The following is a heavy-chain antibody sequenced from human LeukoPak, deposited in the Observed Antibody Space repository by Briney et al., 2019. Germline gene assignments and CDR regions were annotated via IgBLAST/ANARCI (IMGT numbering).Heavy chain of an antibody. CDR1: GFTLSNHE. D-gene: IGHD2-21*02. CDR2: ISDSGRNNI. V-gene: IGHV3-48*03. J-gene: IGHJ4*02. Sequence: GGSLRLSCAASGFTLSNHEINWVRQAPGKGLEWVSYISDSGRNNIYYADSVKGRITLSRANAKNSLYLQMNSLRAEDTAIYYCARETPNCGGDCFDYWGQGTLVTVSS. CDR3: ARETPNCGGDCFDY.